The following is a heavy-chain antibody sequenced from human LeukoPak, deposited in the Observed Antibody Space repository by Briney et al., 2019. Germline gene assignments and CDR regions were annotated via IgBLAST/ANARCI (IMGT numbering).Heavy chain of an antibody. Sequence: SETLSLTCTVSGGSISSYYWSWIRQPPGKGLEWIGYIYCSGSTNYNPSLKSRVTISVDTSKNQFYLKLRSVTAADTAVYYCARVRATIFGVVYAFDIWGQGTMVTVSS. CDR2: IYCSGST. D-gene: IGHD3-3*01. CDR1: GGSISSYY. J-gene: IGHJ3*02. V-gene: IGHV4-59*01. CDR3: ARVRATIFGVVYAFDI.